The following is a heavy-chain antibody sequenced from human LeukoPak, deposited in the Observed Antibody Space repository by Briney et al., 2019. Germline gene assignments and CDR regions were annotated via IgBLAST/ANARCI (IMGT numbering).Heavy chain of an antibody. V-gene: IGHV4-34*01. Sequence: SETLSLTCAVYGGSFSGYYWSWIRQPPAKGLEWVGEINHSGSTNYNPSLKSRVTISVDTSKNQFSLKLSSVTAADTAVYYCAREGEYSSSWYGLFDYWGQGTLVAVSS. J-gene: IGHJ4*02. CDR2: INHSGST. CDR3: AREGEYSSSWYGLFDY. CDR1: GGSFSGYY. D-gene: IGHD6-13*01.